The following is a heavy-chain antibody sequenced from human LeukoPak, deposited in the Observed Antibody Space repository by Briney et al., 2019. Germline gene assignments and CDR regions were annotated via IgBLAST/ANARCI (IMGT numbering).Heavy chain of an antibody. CDR2: INHSGST. Sequence: SETLSLTCAVYGGSFSGYYWSWIRQPPGKGLEWIGEINHSGSTNYNPSLKSRVTISVDTSKNQFSLKLSSVTAADTAVYYCARVSARWGVNWFDPWGQGTLVTVSS. V-gene: IGHV4-34*01. CDR3: ARVSARWGVNWFDP. J-gene: IGHJ5*02. D-gene: IGHD1-26*01. CDR1: GGSFSGYY.